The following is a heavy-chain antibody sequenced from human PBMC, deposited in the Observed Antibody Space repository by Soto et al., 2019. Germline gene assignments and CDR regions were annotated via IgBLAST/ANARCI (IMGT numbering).Heavy chain of an antibody. Sequence: PSETLSLTCTVSGGSISSYYWSWIRQPPGKGLEWIGYIYYSGSTNYNPSLKSRVTISVDTSKNQFSLKLSSVTAADTAVYYCARVEDNCNDLAYYYDYWGQGTLVTVSS. J-gene: IGHJ4*02. CDR1: GGSISSYY. CDR2: IYYSGST. V-gene: IGHV4-59*01. D-gene: IGHD1-1*01. CDR3: ARVEDNCNDLAYYYDY.